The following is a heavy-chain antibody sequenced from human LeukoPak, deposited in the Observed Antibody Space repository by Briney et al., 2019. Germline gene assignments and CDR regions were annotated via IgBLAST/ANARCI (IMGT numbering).Heavy chain of an antibody. Sequence: ASVKVSCKASGYTFTSYYIHWVRQAPGQGLEWMGMIKPSGGAPSYARKFQDRVTMTSDTSTSTVYMEVSSLRSEDTAVYYCARKVYASNDYYYEYYLDYWGQGTLVTVSS. J-gene: IGHJ4*02. CDR3: ARKVYASNDYYYEYYLDY. D-gene: IGHD3-22*01. V-gene: IGHV1-46*01. CDR2: IKPSGGAP. CDR1: GYTFTSYY.